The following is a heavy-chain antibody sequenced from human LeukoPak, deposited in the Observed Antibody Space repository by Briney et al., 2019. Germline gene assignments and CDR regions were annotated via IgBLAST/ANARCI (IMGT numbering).Heavy chain of an antibody. V-gene: IGHV3-43*01. CDR2: ISWDGGYT. CDR3: AKERGDYGDYALSD. CDR1: GFTFDDYT. D-gene: IGHD4-17*01. J-gene: IGHJ4*02. Sequence: GGSLRLSCAAFGFTFDDYTMYWVRQAPGKGLEWVSLISWDGGYTYYADSVKGRFTISRDNSKNCLYLQMNSLRTEDTALYYCAKERGDYGDYALSDWGQGTLVTVSS.